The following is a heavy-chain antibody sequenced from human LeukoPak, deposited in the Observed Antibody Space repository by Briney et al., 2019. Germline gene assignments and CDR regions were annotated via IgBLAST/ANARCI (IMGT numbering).Heavy chain of an antibody. V-gene: IGHV1-18*01. J-gene: IGHJ4*02. D-gene: IGHD2-21*02. CDR3: ARVPYCGGDRYYGVTLDY. CDR2: ISAYNGNT. Sequence: ASVKVSCKASGYTFTSYGISWVRQAPGQGLEWMGWISAYNGNTNYAQKLQGRVTMTTDTSTSTAYMELRSLRSDDTAVYYCARVPYCGGDRYYGVTLDYWGQGTLVTVSS. CDR1: GYTFTSYG.